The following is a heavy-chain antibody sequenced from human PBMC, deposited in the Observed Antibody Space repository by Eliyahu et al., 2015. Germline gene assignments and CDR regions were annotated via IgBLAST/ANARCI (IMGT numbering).Heavy chain of an antibody. Sequence: EVQLVESGGGLVKPGGSLRLSCXASGFTXRSYSMNWVRQAPGKGLEWVSSISSSSSXMYYADSVKGRFTISRDNAKNSLYLQMNSLRAEDTAVYYCARGFGELPTEPFDYWGQGTLVTVSS. CDR2: ISSSSSXM. V-gene: IGHV3-21*06. J-gene: IGHJ4*02. CDR3: ARGFGELPTEPFDY. D-gene: IGHD3-10*01. CDR1: GFTXRSYS.